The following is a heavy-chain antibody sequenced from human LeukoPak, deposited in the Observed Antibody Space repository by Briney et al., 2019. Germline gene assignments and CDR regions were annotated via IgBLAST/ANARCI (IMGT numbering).Heavy chain of an antibody. CDR1: GGTFSSYA. J-gene: IGHJ6*03. Sequence: SVKVSCKASGGTFSSYAISWVRQAPGQGLEWMGGIIPIFGTANYAQKFQGRVTITADESTSAAYMELSSLRSEDTAVYYCARDVYSYGPRGYYYYYMDVWGKGTTVTVSS. V-gene: IGHV1-69*13. CDR2: IIPIFGTA. D-gene: IGHD5-18*01. CDR3: ARDVYSYGPRGYYYYYMDV.